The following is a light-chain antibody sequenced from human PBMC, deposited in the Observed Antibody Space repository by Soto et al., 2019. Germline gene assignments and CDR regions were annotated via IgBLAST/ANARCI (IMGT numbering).Light chain of an antibody. V-gene: IGKV1D-12*01. CDR2: AAS. CDR3: QRTNSFSLT. J-gene: IGKJ4*02. CDR1: QGISSS. Sequence: DIQMTQSPSSVSAFVGDRVTITCRASQGISSSLAWYQQKVGKAPKLLIYAASSLQSGVPSRFSGSGSGTDFTLTISSLQPEDFATYYCQRTNSFSLTFGGGTKVEIK.